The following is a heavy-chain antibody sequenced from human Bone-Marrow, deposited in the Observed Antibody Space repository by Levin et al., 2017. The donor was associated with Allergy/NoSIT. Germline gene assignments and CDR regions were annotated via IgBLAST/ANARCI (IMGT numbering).Heavy chain of an antibody. CDR3: AKTGERNRVTVDY. V-gene: IGHV3-30*18. CDR1: GFTFSSYG. CDR2: ISYDGSNK. J-gene: IGHJ4*02. Sequence: GESLKISCAASGFTFSSYGMHWVRQAPGKGLEWVAVISYDGSNKYYADSVKGRFTISRDNSKNTLYLQMNSLRAEDTAVYYCAKTGERNRVTVDYWGQGTLVTVSS. D-gene: IGHD3-16*01.